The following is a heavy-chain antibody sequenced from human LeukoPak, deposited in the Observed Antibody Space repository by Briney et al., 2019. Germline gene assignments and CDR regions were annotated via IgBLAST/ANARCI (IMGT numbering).Heavy chain of an antibody. V-gene: IGHV4-59*08. CDR2: IYYSGST. CDR3: ARLGTVTLLGCFDP. Sequence: SETLSLTCTVSGGSISSYYWSWIRQPPGKGLEGSGYIYYSGSTNYNPSLKRRVTISVDTSKNQFSLKLSSVTAAATAVYYCARLGTVTLLGCFDPCGQGPLVTVSS. J-gene: IGHJ5*02. CDR1: GGSISSYY. D-gene: IGHD4-17*01.